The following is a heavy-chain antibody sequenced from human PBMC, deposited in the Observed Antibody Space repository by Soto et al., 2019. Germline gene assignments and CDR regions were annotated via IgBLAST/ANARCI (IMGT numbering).Heavy chain of an antibody. D-gene: IGHD5-18*01. V-gene: IGHV1-46*01. J-gene: IGHJ6*02. CDR2: INPSGGST. CDR1: AYSLTSYY. Sequence: XSVMVSCKASAYSLTSYYMGWVRQAPGQGLEWMGIINPSGGSTSYAQKFQCRVTMTRDTSTSTVYMELSSLRSEDTAVYYCARQVDTANYYYGMDVWGQGTTVTVSS. CDR3: ARQVDTANYYYGMDV.